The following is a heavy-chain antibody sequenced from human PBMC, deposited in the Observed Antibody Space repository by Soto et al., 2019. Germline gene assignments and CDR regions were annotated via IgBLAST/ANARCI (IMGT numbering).Heavy chain of an antibody. D-gene: IGHD3-16*02. CDR2: ISYDGSNK. J-gene: IGHJ4*02. CDR3: AKDRSLSLDY. V-gene: IGHV3-30*18. Sequence: PGGSLRLSCAASGFTFSSYGMHWVRQAPGKGLEWVAVISYDGSNKYYADSVKGRFTISRDNSKNTLYLQMNSLRAEDTAVYYCAKDRSLSLDYWGQGTLVTVSS. CDR1: GFTFSSYG.